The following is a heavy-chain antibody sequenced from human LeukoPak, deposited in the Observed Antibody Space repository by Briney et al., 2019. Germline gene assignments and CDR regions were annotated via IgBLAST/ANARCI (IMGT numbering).Heavy chain of an antibody. J-gene: IGHJ4*02. CDR2: IKQDGSEK. V-gene: IGHV3-7*01. Sequence: PGGSLRLSCAASGFTLSTYWMNWVRQAPGKGLEWVATIKQDGSEKYYVDSVKGRFTISRDNAKNSLYLQMNSLRAEDTAVYYCAKPSWVQQLVLPDYWGQGTLVTVSS. CDR1: GFTLSTYW. D-gene: IGHD6-13*01. CDR3: AKPSWVQQLVLPDY.